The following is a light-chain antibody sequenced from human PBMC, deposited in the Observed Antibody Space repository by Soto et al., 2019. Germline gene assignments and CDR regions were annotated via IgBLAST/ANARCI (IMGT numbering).Light chain of an antibody. CDR1: QSISSY. J-gene: IGKJ3*01. V-gene: IGKV1-39*01. Sequence: DIQMTQSPSSLSASVGDRVTITCRASQSISSYLNWYQQKPGKAPKLLIYAASSLQSGVPSRFSGSGSGTDFPLTISSLQPEDFATYYCQQRYSTPQTFGPGTKVDIK. CDR2: AAS. CDR3: QQRYSTPQT.